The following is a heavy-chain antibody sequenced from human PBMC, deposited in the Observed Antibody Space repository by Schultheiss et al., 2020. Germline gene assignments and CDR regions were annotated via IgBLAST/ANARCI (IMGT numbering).Heavy chain of an antibody. CDR1: GFTFSSYS. D-gene: IGHD3-10*01. V-gene: IGHV3-23*01. J-gene: IGHJ5*02. CDR3: AKDQWELIIKWFDP. Sequence: GGSLRLSCAASGFTFSSYSMNWVRQSPGKGLEWVSAISGSGGSTYYADSVRGRFTISRDNSKNTLYLQMNSLRAEDTAVYYCAKDQWELIIKWFDPWGPGTLVTVAS. CDR2: ISGSGGST.